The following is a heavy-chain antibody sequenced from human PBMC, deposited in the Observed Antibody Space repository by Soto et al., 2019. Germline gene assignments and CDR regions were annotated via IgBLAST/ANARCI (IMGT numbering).Heavy chain of an antibody. CDR1: GGSISSYY. CDR3: ARVYDSSGYYRSPTFDY. D-gene: IGHD3-22*01. CDR2: IYYSGST. J-gene: IGHJ4*02. V-gene: IGHV4-59*01. Sequence: SETLSLTCTVSGGSISSYYWSWIRQPPGKGLEWIGYIYYSGSTNYNPSLKSRVTISVDTSKNQFSLKLSSVTAADTAVYYCARVYDSSGYYRSPTFDYWGQGTLVTVSS.